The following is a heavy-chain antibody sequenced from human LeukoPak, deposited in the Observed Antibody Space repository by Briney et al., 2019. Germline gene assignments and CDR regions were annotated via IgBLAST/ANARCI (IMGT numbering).Heavy chain of an antibody. D-gene: IGHD5-18*01. CDR2: IYYSGST. J-gene: IGHJ4*02. V-gene: IGHV4-59*01. CDR3: ARSSPAMVTY. Sequence: SETLSLTCTGSGGSISSYYWSWIRQPPGKGLEWIGYIYYSGSTNYNPSLKSRVTISVDTSKNQFSLKLSSVTAADTAVYYCARSSPAMVTYWGQGTLVTVSS. CDR1: GGSISSYY.